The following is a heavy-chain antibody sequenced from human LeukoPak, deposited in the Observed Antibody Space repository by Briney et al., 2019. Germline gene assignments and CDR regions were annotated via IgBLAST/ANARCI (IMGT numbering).Heavy chain of an antibody. V-gene: IGHV3-23*01. J-gene: IGHJ4*02. CDR3: AKSDPPGSGSYDDY. Sequence: GSLRLSCAASGFTFSSYAMSWVRQAPGKGLEWVSAISGSGGSTYYADSVKGRFAISRDNSKNTLYLQMNSLRAEDTAVYYCAKSDPPGSGSYDDYWGQGTLVTVSS. CDR1: GFTFSSYA. D-gene: IGHD3-10*01. CDR2: ISGSGGST.